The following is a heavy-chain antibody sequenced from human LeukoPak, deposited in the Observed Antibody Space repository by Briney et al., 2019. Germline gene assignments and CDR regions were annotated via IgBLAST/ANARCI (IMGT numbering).Heavy chain of an antibody. CDR2: IPTSGISV. D-gene: IGHD3-22*01. V-gene: IGHV3-11*01. Sequence: GGSLRLSCAASGFSFSRYYMSWVRQTPGKALEWISYIPTSGISVQYADSVRGRFTASRDDAKNSLHLQMNSLRAEDTAVYYCAKDLPYDSELDYWGQGTLSPSPQ. J-gene: IGHJ4*02. CDR1: GFSFSRYY. CDR3: AKDLPYDSELDY.